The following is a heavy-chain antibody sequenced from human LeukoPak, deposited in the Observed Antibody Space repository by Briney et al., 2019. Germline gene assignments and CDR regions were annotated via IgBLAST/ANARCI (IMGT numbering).Heavy chain of an antibody. J-gene: IGHJ3*02. V-gene: IGHV3-11*01. D-gene: IGHD4-17*01. CDR2: ISSSGSTI. CDR1: GFTFSDYY. Sequence: PGGSLRLSCAASGFTFSDYYMSWIRQAPGKGLEWVSYISSSGSTIYYADPVKGRFTISRDNAKNSLYLQMNSLRAQDTAVYYCAKVFSRYGDYSPSRVVSDAFDIWGQGTMVTVSS. CDR3: AKVFSRYGDYSPSRVVSDAFDI.